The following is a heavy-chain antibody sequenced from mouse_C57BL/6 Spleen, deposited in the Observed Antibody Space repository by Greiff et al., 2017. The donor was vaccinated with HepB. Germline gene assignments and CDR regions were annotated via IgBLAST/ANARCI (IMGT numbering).Heavy chain of an antibody. CDR3: AREGIRNLYYFDY. J-gene: IGHJ2*01. CDR2: INPNNGGT. V-gene: IGHV1-18*01. Sequence: EVMLVESGPELVKPGASVKIPCKASGYTFTDYNMDWVKQSHGKSLEWIGDINPNNGGTIYNQKFKGKATLTVDKSSSTAYMELRSLTSEDTAVYYCAREGIRNLYYFDYWGQGTTLTVSS. D-gene: IGHD2-1*01. CDR1: GYTFTDYN.